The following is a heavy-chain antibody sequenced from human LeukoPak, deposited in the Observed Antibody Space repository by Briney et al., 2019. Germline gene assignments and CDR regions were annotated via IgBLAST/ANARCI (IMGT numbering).Heavy chain of an antibody. V-gene: IGHV4-4*07. Sequence: SETLSLTCTVSGGSIISYFWAWIRQPAGEGLEWIGRIYTSGNTDYNPSLKSRVTMSVDTSKNQFSLKLPPVTGADTAVYYCAREAGGQGHGWNYDLWGRGTLVTVST. J-gene: IGHJ2*01. CDR1: GGSIISYF. D-gene: IGHD2-15*01. CDR3: AREAGGQGHGWNYDL. CDR2: IYTSGNT.